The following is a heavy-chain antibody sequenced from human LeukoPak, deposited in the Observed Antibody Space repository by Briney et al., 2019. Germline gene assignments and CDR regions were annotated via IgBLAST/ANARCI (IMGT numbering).Heavy chain of an antibody. V-gene: IGHV3-23*01. J-gene: IGHJ5*02. CDR2: ISGSGGST. Sequence: GGSLRLSCAASGFTFSSYGMSWVRQAPGKGLEWVSAISGSGGSTYYADSVKGRFTISRDNSKNTLYLQMNSLRAEDTAVYYCAKMRYFDWLSRTFNWFDPWGQRTLVTVSS. D-gene: IGHD3-9*01. CDR3: AKMRYFDWLSRTFNWFDP. CDR1: GFTFSSYG.